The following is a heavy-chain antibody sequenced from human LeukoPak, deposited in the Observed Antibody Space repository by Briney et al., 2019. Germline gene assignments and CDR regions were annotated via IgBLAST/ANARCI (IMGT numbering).Heavy chain of an antibody. J-gene: IGHJ4*02. V-gene: IGHV4-30-2*01. CDR1: GGSISSGGYS. CDR3: ARGARGAIDY. CDR2: IYHSGST. D-gene: IGHD1-26*01. Sequence: SETLSLTCAVSGGSISSGGYSWSWILQPPGKGLEWIGYIYHSGSTYYNPSLKSRVTISVDRSKNQFSLKLSSVTAADTAVYYCARGARGAIDYWGQGTLVTVSS.